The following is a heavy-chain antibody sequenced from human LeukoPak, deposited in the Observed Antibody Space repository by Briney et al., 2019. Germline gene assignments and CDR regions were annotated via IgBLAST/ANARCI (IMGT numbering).Heavy chain of an antibody. J-gene: IGHJ4*02. D-gene: IGHD6-13*01. V-gene: IGHV1-2*06. CDR1: GYTFTGYY. CDR3: ARDQSSSSWYYFDY. CDR2: INPNSGGT. Sequence: ASVKVSCKASGYTFTGYYMHWVRQAPGQGLEWMGRINPNSGGTNYAQKFQGRVTMTRDTSISTAYMELSRLRSDDTAVYCCARDQSSSSWYYFDYWGQGTLVTVSS.